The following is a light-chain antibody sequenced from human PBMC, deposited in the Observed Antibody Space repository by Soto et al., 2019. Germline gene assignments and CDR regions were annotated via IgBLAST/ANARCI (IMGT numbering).Light chain of an antibody. J-gene: IGLJ1*01. CDR1: SSDVGAYNL. V-gene: IGLV2-14*01. CDR2: EVT. CDR3: SSYTTSSTVV. Sequence: QSVLAQPASVSGSPGQSITISCTGTSSDVGAYNLVSWYQHLPDKAPKLIISEVTNRPSGVSDRFSGSKSGNTASLTISGLQPEDEAEYYCSSYTTSSTVVFGTGTKVTVL.